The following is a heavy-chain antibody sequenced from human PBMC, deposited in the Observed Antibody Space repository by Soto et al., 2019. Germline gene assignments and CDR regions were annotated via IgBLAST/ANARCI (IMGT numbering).Heavy chain of an antibody. Sequence: GGSLRLSCAASGFTFSSFWMAWVRHAPGKGLEWVANINQDGSEKYYVDSMNGRFTISRDNAKNSLYLELNSLRAEDTAVYYCATERGLAVVAETPIHHSGMDAWGQGTTVTVSS. CDR2: INQDGSEK. CDR3: ATERGLAVVAETPIHHSGMDA. D-gene: IGHD2-15*01. J-gene: IGHJ6*02. V-gene: IGHV3-7*03. CDR1: GFTFSSFW.